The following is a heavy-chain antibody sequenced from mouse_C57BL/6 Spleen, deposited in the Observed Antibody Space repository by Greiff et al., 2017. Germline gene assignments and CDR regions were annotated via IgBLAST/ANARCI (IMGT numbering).Heavy chain of an antibody. CDR1: GFSLSTFGLG. CDR2: IWWDDEK. Sequence: QVTLKVSGPGILQPSQTLSLTCSFSGFSLSTFGLGVGWIRQPSGKGLEWLAHIWWDDEKSYNPALKSRLTISKDTSKNQVFLKIANVDTSDTATYYWARFYYDGSSYLYFDVWGTGTTVTVSS. D-gene: IGHD1-1*01. J-gene: IGHJ1*03. CDR3: ARFYYDGSSYLYFDV. V-gene: IGHV8-8*01.